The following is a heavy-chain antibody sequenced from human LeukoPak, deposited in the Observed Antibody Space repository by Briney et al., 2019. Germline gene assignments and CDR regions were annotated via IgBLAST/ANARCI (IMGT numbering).Heavy chain of an antibody. V-gene: IGHV3-23*01. CDR3: AKDYRGPYGDKLDY. Sequence: GGSLRLSCAASGFTFSSYAMNWVRQAPGKGLEWVSAITGSGGRTYYADSVKGRFTISRDNSKNTLYLQMNSLRAEDTAIYYCAKDYRGPYGDKLDYWGQGTLVTVSS. CDR1: GFTFSSYA. D-gene: IGHD4-17*01. CDR2: ITGSGGRT. J-gene: IGHJ4*02.